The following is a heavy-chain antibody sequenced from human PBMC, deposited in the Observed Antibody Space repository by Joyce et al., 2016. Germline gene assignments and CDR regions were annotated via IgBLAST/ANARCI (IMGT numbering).Heavy chain of an antibody. V-gene: IGHV1-2*06. CDR3: ARVLCSSSTCYGFDY. CDR2: INRNSGGT. CDR1: GYTFSGYY. D-gene: IGHD2-2*01. J-gene: IGHJ4*02. Sequence: QVQLVQSGAEIKKPGASVKVSCKASGYTFSGYYIHWVRQVPGQGLEWMGRINRNSGGTNSAQKFQGRFTITSDTSVTTVYMQLSRLRSDDTATYYCARVLCSSSTCYGFDYWGQGTLVTVSS.